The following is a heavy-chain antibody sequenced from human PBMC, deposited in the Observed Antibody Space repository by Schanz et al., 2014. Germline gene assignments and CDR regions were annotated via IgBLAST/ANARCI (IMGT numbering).Heavy chain of an antibody. Sequence: QVQLVQSGAEMKKPGSSVRVSCKASGGPLSSYPINWVRQAPGQGLEWMGGVIPMLGITNYAERFQGRVTITADTXXXXMELSSLRSDATXXXYCARARKNIASPATGFDSWGQGTLVTVSS. CDR2: VIPMLGIT. J-gene: IGHJ4*02. V-gene: IGHV1-69*02. CDR1: GGPLSSYP. D-gene: IGHD6-13*01. CDR3: ARARKNIASPATGFDS.